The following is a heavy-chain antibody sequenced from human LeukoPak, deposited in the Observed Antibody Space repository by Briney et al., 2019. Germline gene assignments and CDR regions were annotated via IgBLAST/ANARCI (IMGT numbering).Heavy chain of an antibody. V-gene: IGHV3-48*03. CDR3: ASGVTIFGVVRFDY. CDR2: ISSSGSTM. D-gene: IGHD3-3*01. CDR1: GFTLSRYE. Sequence: PGGSLRLSCAASGFTLSRYEMNWVRQAPGKGLEWVSYISSSGSTMYYADSVKGRVTISRYNAKNSLYLQMNSLRAEDTAVYYCASGVTIFGVVRFDYWGQGTLVTVSS. J-gene: IGHJ4*02.